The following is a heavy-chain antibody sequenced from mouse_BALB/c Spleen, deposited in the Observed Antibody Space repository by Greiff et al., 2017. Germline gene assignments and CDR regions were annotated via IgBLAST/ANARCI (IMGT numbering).Heavy chain of an antibody. V-gene: IGHV5-2*01. D-gene: IGHD2-14*01. CDR1: EYEFPSHD. J-gene: IGHJ3*01. CDR2: INSDGGST. Sequence: EVKLMESGGGLVQPGESLKLSCESNEYEFPSHDMSWVRKTPEKRLELVAAINSDGGSTYYPDTMERRFIISRDNTKKTLYLQMSSLRSEDTALYYCARQGEYDEGFAYWGQGTLVTVSA. CDR3: ARQGEYDEGFAY.